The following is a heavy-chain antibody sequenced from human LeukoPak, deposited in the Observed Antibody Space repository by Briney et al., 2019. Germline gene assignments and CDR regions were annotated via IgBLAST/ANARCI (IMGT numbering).Heavy chain of an antibody. J-gene: IGHJ6*03. V-gene: IGHV4-59*01. CDR1: GGSISRYY. CDR2: IYYSGST. D-gene: IGHD1-20*01. CDR3: AIDLTGIYHYNYMDV. Sequence: SETLSLTCTVCGGSISRYYWRWIRQPPGKGLEWIGYIYYSGSTNYNPSLKSRVTISVDTSKNQFSLKLTSVTAADTAVYYCAIDLTGIYHYNYMDVWGKGTTVTVSS.